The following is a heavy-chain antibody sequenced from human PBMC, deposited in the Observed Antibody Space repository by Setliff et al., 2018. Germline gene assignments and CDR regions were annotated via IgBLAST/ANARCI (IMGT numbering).Heavy chain of an antibody. CDR1: GGPFSAYY. Sequence: LSLTCAVYGGPFSAYYWSWIRQPPGEGLEWIGEINHSGRTKYNPSLRSRVSISVDTSKNQFSLKMSSMTAADTAVYYCAREDGPNYYYYYMDIWGKGTTVTVSS. CDR3: AREDGPNYYYYYMDI. CDR2: INHSGRT. D-gene: IGHD2-15*01. V-gene: IGHV4-34*01. J-gene: IGHJ6*03.